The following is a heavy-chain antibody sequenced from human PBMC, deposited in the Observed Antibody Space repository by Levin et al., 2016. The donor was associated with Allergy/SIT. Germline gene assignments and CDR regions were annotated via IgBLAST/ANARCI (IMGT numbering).Heavy chain of an antibody. D-gene: IGHD3-3*01. CDR2: INPNSGGT. CDR3: ARVGTGASGYYDFWSGPAGDWFDP. J-gene: IGHJ5*02. V-gene: IGHV1-2*02. Sequence: ASVKVSCKASGYTFTGYYMHWVRQAPGQGLEWMGWINPNSGGTNYAQKFQGRVTMTRDTSISTAYMELSRLRSDDTAVYYCARVGTGASGYYDFWSGPAGDWFDPWGQGTLVTVSS. CDR1: GYTFTGYY.